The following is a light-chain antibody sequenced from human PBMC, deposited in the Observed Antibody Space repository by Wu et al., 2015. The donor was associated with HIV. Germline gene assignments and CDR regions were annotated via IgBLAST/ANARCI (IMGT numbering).Light chain of an antibody. J-gene: IGKJ1*01. CDR2: DAS. V-gene: IGKV1D-13*01. Sequence: AIQLTQSPSSLSASVGDRVTITCRASQGISSALAWYQQKPGKAPKLLIYDASTLESEVPSRFSGSGSGTDFTLTISSLQPEGFATYYCQQFNNYPRTFGQGTKVEIK. CDR3: QQFNNYPRT. CDR1: QGISSA.